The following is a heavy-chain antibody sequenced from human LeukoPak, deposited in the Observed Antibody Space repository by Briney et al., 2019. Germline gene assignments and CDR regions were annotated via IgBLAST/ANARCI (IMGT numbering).Heavy chain of an antibody. J-gene: IGHJ3*02. CDR2: ISAYNGDI. CDR1: GYTFTKYG. CDR3: ARESGSDAFDI. Sequence: VASVKVSCKASGYTFTKYGVSWVHQAPGQGLEWMGWISAYNGDIKYAQRGKGRVTMTTDTSTSTVYMELRSLRSDDTAVYYCARESGSDAFDIWGQGTMVTVSS. V-gene: IGHV1-18*01.